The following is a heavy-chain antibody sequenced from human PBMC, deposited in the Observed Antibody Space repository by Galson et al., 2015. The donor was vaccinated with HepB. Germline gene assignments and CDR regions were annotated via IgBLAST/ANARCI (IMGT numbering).Heavy chain of an antibody. J-gene: IGHJ6*02. CDR3: ARDRRPGGSYYYYGMDV. CDR2: ISSSSSYT. D-gene: IGHD2-15*01. V-gene: IGHV3-11*06. Sequence: SLRLSCAASGFTFSDYYMSWIRQAPGKGLEWVSYISSSSSYTNYADSVKGRFTISRDNANNSLYLQMNSLRAEDTAVYYCARDRRPGGSYYYYGMDVWGQGTTVTVSS. CDR1: GFTFSDYY.